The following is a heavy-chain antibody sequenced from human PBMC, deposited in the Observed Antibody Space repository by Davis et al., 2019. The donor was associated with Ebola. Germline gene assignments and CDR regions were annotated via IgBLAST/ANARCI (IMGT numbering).Heavy chain of an antibody. V-gene: IGHV3-33*01. CDR2: IWYDGSNK. CDR1: GFTFSTYG. J-gene: IGHJ6*02. Sequence: PGGSLRLSCAASGFTFSTYGMHWVRQAPGKGLEWVAVIWYDGSNKYYADSVKGRFTISRDNSKNTLYLQMNSLRAEDTAVYYCARDGGVRNYDFWSGYSPRYGMDVWGQGTTVTVSS. D-gene: IGHD3-3*01. CDR3: ARDGGVRNYDFWSGYSPRYGMDV.